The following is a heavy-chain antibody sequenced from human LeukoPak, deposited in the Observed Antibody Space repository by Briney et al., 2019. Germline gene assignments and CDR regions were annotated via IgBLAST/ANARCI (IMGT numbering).Heavy chain of an antibody. V-gene: IGHV3-48*02. D-gene: IGHD3-22*01. J-gene: IGHJ4*02. Sequence: GGALRLSCAASGFTFTTYSMNWVRQAPGRGLEWVSYISSSSRNIYYADSVQGRFTLSRDNAKNSLYLQMNSLRDEDTAVYYCASPGGKSSGYVFDYWGQGTLVTVSS. CDR3: ASPGGKSSGYVFDY. CDR2: ISSSSRNI. CDR1: GFTFTTYS.